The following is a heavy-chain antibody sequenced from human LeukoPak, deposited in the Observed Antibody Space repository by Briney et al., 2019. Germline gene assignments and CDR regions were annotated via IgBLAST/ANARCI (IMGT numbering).Heavy chain of an antibody. CDR3: ARAVWNYMAADY. D-gene: IGHD1-7*01. J-gene: IGHJ4*02. Sequence: GASVKVSCKASGYTFTGYHMHWVRQAPGQGLEWMGRINPNSGDTNYAQKFQGRVTMTRDTSISTAYMELSRLRSDDTAVYYCARAVWNYMAADYWGQGTLVTVSS. CDR1: GYTFTGYH. V-gene: IGHV1-2*06. CDR2: INPNSGDT.